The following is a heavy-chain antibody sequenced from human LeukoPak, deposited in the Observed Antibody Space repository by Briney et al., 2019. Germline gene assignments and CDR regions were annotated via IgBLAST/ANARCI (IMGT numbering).Heavy chain of an antibody. CDR1: GGSIGTYY. V-gene: IGHV4-59*08. D-gene: IGHD2-15*01. Sequence: SETLSLICNVSGGSIGTYYWSWIRQPPGQALEYLGYLYHTGTTSYNPSLKSRATISVDTSKNQFSLRLTSVTAADTALYYCARSPGLGYSGGSCHFDYWGQGMLVTVSS. CDR2: LYHTGTT. CDR3: ARSPGLGYSGGSCHFDY. J-gene: IGHJ4*02.